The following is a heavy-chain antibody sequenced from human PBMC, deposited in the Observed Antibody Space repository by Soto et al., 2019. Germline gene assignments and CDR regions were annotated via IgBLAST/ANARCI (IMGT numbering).Heavy chain of an antibody. CDR2: ISSSSSYT. V-gene: IGHV3-11*03. CDR1: GFTFSDYY. D-gene: IGHD2-21*01. J-gene: IGHJ5*02. CDR3: ARPYPNMDWFDP. Sequence: PGGSLRLSCAASGFTFSDYYMSWIRQAPGKGLGWVSYISSSSSYTNYADSVKGRFTISRDNAKNSLYLQMNSLRAEDTAVYYCARPYPNMDWFDPWGQGTLVTVSS.